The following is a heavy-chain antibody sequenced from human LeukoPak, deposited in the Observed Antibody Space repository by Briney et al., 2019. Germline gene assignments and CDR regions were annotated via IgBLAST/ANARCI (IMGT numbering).Heavy chain of an antibody. D-gene: IGHD1-26*01. V-gene: IGHV3-74*01. Sequence: GGSLRLSCAASGFSFSDYWMHWVRQAPGKGLVWVSRINTDASSITYADSVKGRFTTSRDNAKNTLYLQMNSLRAEDTAVYYCARGLGRYYDGFDLWGQGTLVTVSS. CDR1: GFSFSDYW. CDR3: ARGLGRYYDGFDL. J-gene: IGHJ3*01. CDR2: INTDASSI.